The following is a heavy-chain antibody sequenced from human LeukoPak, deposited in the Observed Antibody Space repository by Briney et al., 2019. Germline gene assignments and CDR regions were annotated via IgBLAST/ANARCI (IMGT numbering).Heavy chain of an antibody. CDR3: TRVGPVLLWFGELSSSYYFDY. CDR1: GFTFGDYA. CDR2: IRSKAYGGTT. V-gene: IGHV3-49*03. J-gene: IGHJ4*02. Sequence: SGGSLRLSCTASGFTFGDYAMSWFRQAPGKGLEWVGFIRSKAYGGTTEYAASVKGRITISRDDSKSIAYLQMNSLKTEDTAVYYCTRVGPVLLWFGELSSSYYFDYWGQGTLVTVSS. D-gene: IGHD3-10*01.